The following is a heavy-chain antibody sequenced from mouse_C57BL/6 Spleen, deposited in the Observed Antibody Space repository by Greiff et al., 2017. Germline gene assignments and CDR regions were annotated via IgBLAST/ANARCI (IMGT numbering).Heavy chain of an antibody. CDR3: ARDKTTVVPCYFDY. CDR2: INPSTGGT. CDR1: GYSFTGYY. D-gene: IGHD1-1*01. Sequence: VQLKQSGPELVKPGASVKISCKASGYSFTGYYMNWVKQSPEKSLEWIGVINPSTGGTTYNQKFKAKATLTVDKSSSTAYMQLKSLTSEDSAVYYCARDKTTVVPCYFDYWGQGTTLTVSS. V-gene: IGHV1-42*01. J-gene: IGHJ2*01.